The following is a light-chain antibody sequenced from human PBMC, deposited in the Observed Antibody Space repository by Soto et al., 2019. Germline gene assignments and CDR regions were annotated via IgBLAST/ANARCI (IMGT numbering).Light chain of an antibody. CDR2: GAS. CDR1: QGVSRN. Sequence: QLTQSPSSLSASVGDRVTITCRASQGVSRNLAWYQQKAGKAPELLIYGASTLQSGVPSRFSGFGSGTEFTLTISSLQPEDFATYHCQQLQRTPFTFGPGTTVDV. V-gene: IGKV1-9*01. CDR3: QQLQRTPFT. J-gene: IGKJ3*01.